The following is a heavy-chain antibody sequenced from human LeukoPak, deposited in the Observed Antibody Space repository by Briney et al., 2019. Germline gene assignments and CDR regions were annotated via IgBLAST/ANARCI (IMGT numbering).Heavy chain of an antibody. J-gene: IGHJ4*02. CDR1: EFTFDDYA. D-gene: IGHD3-3*02. CDR3: AKASWVSSADAVL. Sequence: GALRLSCAASEFTFDDYAMHWVRQAPGKGLEWVSLISGDGGSTYYADSVKGRFTLSRDESRNTVYLQMNNLRVEDTAVYFCAKASWVSSADAVLWGQGTLVTVSS. CDR2: ISGDGGST. V-gene: IGHV3-43*02.